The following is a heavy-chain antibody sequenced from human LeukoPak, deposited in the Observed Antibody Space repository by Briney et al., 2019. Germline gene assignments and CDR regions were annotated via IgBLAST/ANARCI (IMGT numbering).Heavy chain of an antibody. J-gene: IGHJ4*02. Sequence: EASVKVSCKASGYTFTSYDINWVRQATGQGLEWMGWMNPNSGNTGYAQKFQGRVTITRNTSISTAYMELSSLRSEDTAVYYCARGRGLPNYFDYWGQGTLVTVSS. D-gene: IGHD1-26*01. CDR1: GYTFTSYD. V-gene: IGHV1-8*03. CDR3: ARGRGLPNYFDY. CDR2: MNPNSGNT.